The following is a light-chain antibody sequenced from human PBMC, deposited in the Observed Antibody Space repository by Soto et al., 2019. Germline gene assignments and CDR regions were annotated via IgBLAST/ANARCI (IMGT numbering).Light chain of an antibody. CDR3: SSFSSSSTLVV. CDR1: SSDVGGYSY. J-gene: IGLJ2*01. V-gene: IGLV2-14*01. CDR2: EVS. Sequence: QSALTQPASVSGSPGQSITISCTGTSSDVGGYSYVSWYQQQPGKAPKLMIYEVSNRPSGVSNRFSGSKSGNTASLTIYGLQAEDEADYSCSSFSSSSTLVVFGGGTKLTVL.